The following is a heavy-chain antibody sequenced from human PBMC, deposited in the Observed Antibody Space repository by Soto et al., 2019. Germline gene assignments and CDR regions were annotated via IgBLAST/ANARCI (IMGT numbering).Heavy chain of an antibody. CDR3: VRLPRDS. J-gene: IGHJ4*02. V-gene: IGHV1-69*08. CDR2: VNPVLGTA. Sequence: QVQLVQSGAEVMKPGSSVRVSCKIFGASLYNITVSWVRQAPGLGLQWMGRVNPVLGTANYAQEFQGRVRLSADTSTNTAYMDMTSLTPDDTAMYYCVRLPRDSWGQGTLVAVSS. CDR1: GASLYNIT.